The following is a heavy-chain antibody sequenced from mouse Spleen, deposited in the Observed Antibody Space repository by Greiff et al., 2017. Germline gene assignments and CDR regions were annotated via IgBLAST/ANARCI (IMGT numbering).Heavy chain of an antibody. J-gene: IGHJ4*01. Sequence: QVQLKQPGAELVKPGASVKLSCKASGYTFTSYWMHWVKQRPGQGLEWIGMIHPNSGSTNYNEKFKSKATLTVDKSSSTAYMQLSSLTSEDSAVYYCARSSYGAMDYWGQGTSVTVSS. CDR1: GYTFTSYW. V-gene: IGHV1-64*01. CDR2: IHPNSGST. CDR3: ARSSYGAMDY. D-gene: IGHD1-1*01.